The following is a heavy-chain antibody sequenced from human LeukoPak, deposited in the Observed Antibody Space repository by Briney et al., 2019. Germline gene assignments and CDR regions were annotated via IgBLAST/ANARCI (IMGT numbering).Heavy chain of an antibody. V-gene: IGHV3-21*01. CDR3: ARGLYYYDSSGDFDY. D-gene: IGHD3-22*01. J-gene: IGHJ4*02. CDR2: ISSSSSYI. Sequence: PGGSLRLSCAASGFTFSSYSMNWVRQAPGKGLEWVSSISSSSSYIYYADSVKGRFTISRDNAKNSLYLQMNSLRAEDTAVYYCARGLYYYDSSGDFDYWGQGTLVTVSS. CDR1: GFTFSSYS.